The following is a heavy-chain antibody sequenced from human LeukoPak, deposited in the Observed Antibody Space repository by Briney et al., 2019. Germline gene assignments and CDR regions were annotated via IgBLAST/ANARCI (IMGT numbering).Heavy chain of an antibody. Sequence: GGSLSLSCAASGFTFNNYAMNWVRQAPGKGLEWVSYIRGGGSNTRYSDSVKGRFIISRDNSKNILHLQMNSLRAEDTAIYYCAKCSASYSNDAFDVWGRGTMVTVSS. V-gene: IGHV3-23*01. CDR1: GFTFNNYA. CDR3: AKCSASYSNDAFDV. CDR2: IRGGGSNT. J-gene: IGHJ3*01. D-gene: IGHD3-10*02.